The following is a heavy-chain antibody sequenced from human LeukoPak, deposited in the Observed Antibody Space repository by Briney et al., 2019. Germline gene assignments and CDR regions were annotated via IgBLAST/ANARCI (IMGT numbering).Heavy chain of an antibody. V-gene: IGHV1-8*02. J-gene: IGHJ5*02. CDR2: MNPNSGNT. CDR1: GYTFTSYG. D-gene: IGHD3-16*02. CDR3: ARVYRYYDHVWGSYLPGWFDP. Sequence: ASVKVSCKASGYTFTSYGISWVRQAPGQGLEWMGWMNPNSGNTGYAQKFQGRVTMTRNTSISTAYMELSSLRSEDTAVYYCARVYRYYDHVWGSYLPGWFDPWGQGTLVTVSS.